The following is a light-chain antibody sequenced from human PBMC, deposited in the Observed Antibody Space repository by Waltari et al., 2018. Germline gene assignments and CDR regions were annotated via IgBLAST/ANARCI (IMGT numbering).Light chain of an antibody. V-gene: IGLV1-51*02. CDR3: GTWDSSLSGAV. CDR1: RYNLGNNY. Sequence: HSVLTQPPPVSAAPGRRVSISCSGGRYNLGNNYVPWYRQFPGTAPKLLIYENTERPSGIPGRFSGSKSGTSATLDITGLQAGDEADYYCGTWDSSLSGAVFGGGTHLTVL. CDR2: ENT. J-gene: IGLJ7*01.